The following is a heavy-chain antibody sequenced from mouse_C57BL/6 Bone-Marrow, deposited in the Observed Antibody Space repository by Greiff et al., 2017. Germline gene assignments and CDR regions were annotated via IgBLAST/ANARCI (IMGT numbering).Heavy chain of an antibody. Sequence: VQLQQSGAELVRPGTSVKVSCKASGYAFTNYLIEWVKQRPGQGLEWIGVINPGSGGTNYNEKFKGKATLTADKSSSTAYMQLSRLTSEDSAVYFCARLDGYPWYFDVWGTGTTVTVSS. CDR3: ARLDGYPWYFDV. CDR1: GYAFTNYL. J-gene: IGHJ1*03. V-gene: IGHV1-54*01. CDR2: INPGSGGT. D-gene: IGHD2-3*01.